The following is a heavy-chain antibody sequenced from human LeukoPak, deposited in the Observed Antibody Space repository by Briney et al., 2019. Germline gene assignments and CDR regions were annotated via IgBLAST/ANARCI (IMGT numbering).Heavy chain of an antibody. V-gene: IGHV3-30-3*01. CDR2: ISYDGSNK. J-gene: IGHJ2*01. CDR3: ARGVNRWYFDL. D-gene: IGHD1-14*01. Sequence: GRSLRLSCAASGFTFSSYAMHWVRQAPGKGLEWVAVISYDGSNKYYADSVKGRFTISRDNSKNTLYLQMNSLRAEDTAVYYCARGVNRWYFDLWGRGTLVVVSS. CDR1: GFTFSSYA.